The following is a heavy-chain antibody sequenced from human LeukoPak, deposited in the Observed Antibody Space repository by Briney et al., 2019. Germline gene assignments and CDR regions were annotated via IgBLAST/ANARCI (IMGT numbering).Heavy chain of an antibody. J-gene: IGHJ5*02. CDR3: ARDRDYDFWSGRDSNWFDP. Sequence: FSVTVSCKASRGTFSRYIISWVGQAPGQGLEWMGRIIHILGIANYAPKLQGRVTITTDKSTSTAYMELSSLRSEDTAVYYCARDRDYDFWSGRDSNWFDPWGQGTLVTVSS. CDR2: IIHILGIA. D-gene: IGHD3-3*01. CDR1: RGTFSRYI. V-gene: IGHV1-69*04.